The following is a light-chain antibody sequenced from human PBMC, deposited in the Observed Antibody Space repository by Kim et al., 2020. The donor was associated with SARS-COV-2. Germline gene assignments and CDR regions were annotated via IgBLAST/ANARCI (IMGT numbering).Light chain of an antibody. CDR2: GKN. CDR3: NTALSGGTHVV. Sequence: GQTESINTQRDGLIIYYTAWYKQKPRQAPLLVSFGKNNRPPGIPDRFSGYSTGEKASFTTTGARAEDEADYYCNTALSGGTHVVFGTGTKVTVL. CDR1: GLIIYY. J-gene: IGLJ1*01. V-gene: IGLV3-19*01.